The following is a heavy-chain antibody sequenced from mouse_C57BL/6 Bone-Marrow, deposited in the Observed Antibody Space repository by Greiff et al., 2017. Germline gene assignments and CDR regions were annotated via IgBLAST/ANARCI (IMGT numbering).Heavy chain of an antibody. CDR1: GYTFTSYW. CDR2: IQPNSGST. Sequence: QVQLQQPGAELVKPGASVKLSCKASGYTFTSYWMHWVKQRPGQGLEWIGMIQPNSGSTNYNEKFKSKATLTVDKSSSTAYMQLSSLTSEDSAVYYCARYSSYWYFDVWGTGTTVTVSS. V-gene: IGHV1-64*01. CDR3: ARYSSYWYFDV. D-gene: IGHD1-1*01. J-gene: IGHJ1*03.